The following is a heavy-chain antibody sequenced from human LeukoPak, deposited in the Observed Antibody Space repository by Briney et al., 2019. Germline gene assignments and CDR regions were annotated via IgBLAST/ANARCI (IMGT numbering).Heavy chain of an antibody. J-gene: IGHJ4*02. CDR1: GGSISSGSYY. CDR2: IYTSGST. Sequence: SETLSLTCSVSGGSISSGSYYWSWIRQPAGTGLEWIGRIYTSGSTNYNPSLEGRVTISIDTFKNQFSLNLISVTAADAAVYYCAKGSALGATRRRASVDYWGQGTLVTVSP. D-gene: IGHD1-26*01. V-gene: IGHV4-61*02. CDR3: AKGSALGATRRRASVDY.